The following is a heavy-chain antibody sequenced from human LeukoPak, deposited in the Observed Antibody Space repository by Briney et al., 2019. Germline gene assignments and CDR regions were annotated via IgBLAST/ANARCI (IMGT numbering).Heavy chain of an antibody. D-gene: IGHD3-22*01. CDR3: AKDPTHYRVWDYYETIGLSY. Sequence: PGGSLRLSCAASGFTFSSSGMHWVRQAPGKGLEWVAFIRYDGSNKYYADSVKARFTISRDNSKNTLNLQMNSLRAEDTAVYYCAKDPTHYRVWDYYETIGLSYWGQGTPVTVSS. V-gene: IGHV3-30*02. CDR1: GFTFSSSG. J-gene: IGHJ4*02. CDR2: IRYDGSNK.